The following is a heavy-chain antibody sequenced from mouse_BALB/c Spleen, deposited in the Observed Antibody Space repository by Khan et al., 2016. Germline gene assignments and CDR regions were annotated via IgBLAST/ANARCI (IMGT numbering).Heavy chain of an antibody. Sequence: QVQLKESGAELAKPGASVKMSCKASGYTFTSYWMNWVKQRPGQGLEWIGYINPSTGYTEYNHKFKDKATLTADKSSSTAYMQLSRLTSEDSAVYYCARWAYYGNYLFAYWGQGTLVTVSA. D-gene: IGHD2-10*01. CDR2: INPSTGYT. CDR1: GYTFTSYW. V-gene: IGHV1-7*01. CDR3: ARWAYYGNYLFAY. J-gene: IGHJ3*01.